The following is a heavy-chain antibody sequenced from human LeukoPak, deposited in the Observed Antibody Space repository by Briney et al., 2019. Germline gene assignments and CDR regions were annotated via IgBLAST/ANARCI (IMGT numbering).Heavy chain of an antibody. V-gene: IGHV3-15*01. CDR2: IKSKTDGGTT. CDR3: LRFDSIGGFDP. CDR1: GFTFSNAW. J-gene: IGHJ5*02. D-gene: IGHD3-16*01. Sequence: PGGSLRLSCVASGFTFSNAWMSWVRQAPGKGLEWVGRIKSKTDGGTTDYAAPVKGRFTISRDDSKNTLYLQMNSLKTEDTAVYYCLRFDSIGGFDPWGQGTLVTVSS.